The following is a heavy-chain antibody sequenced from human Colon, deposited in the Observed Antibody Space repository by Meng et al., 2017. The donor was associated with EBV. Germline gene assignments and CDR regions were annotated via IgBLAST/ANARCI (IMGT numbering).Heavy chain of an antibody. V-gene: IGHV4-4*02. CDR2: IFHSGLT. J-gene: IGHJ4*02. D-gene: IGHD3-22*01. CDR3: ARVTGKIYYDGSGYPEAFDY. Sequence: GQFQGPGPVLVKPSETLYLSCAVSVGSISSSNWWGWVRQSPEKGLEWIGEIFHSGLTNYNPSLQSRVTISVDKSKNQFSLEVTSVTAADTAIYYCARVTGKIYYDGSGYPEAFDYWGQGTLVTVSS. CDR1: VGSISSSNW.